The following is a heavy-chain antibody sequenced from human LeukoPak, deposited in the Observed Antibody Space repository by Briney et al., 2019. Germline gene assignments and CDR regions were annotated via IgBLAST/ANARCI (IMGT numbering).Heavy chain of an antibody. CDR1: GFTFSSYS. D-gene: IGHD4-17*01. J-gene: IGHJ4*02. V-gene: IGHV3-21*01. CDR2: ISSSSSYI. Sequence: GGSLGLSCAASGFTFSSYSMNWVRQPPGKGLEWVSSISSSSSYIYYADSVKGRFTISRDNAKNSLYLQMNSLRAEDTAVYYCARDGDGDYPIDYWGQGTLVTVSS. CDR3: ARDGDGDYPIDY.